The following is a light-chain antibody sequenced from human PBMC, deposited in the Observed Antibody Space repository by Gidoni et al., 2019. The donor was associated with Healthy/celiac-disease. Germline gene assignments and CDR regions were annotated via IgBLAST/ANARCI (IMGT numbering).Light chain of an antibody. V-gene: IGKV3-20*01. CDR1: QSVSSSY. Sequence: EIVLTQSPGTLSLSPGERATLPCRASQSVSSSYLAWYQQKPGQAPRLLIYGASSRATVIPDRFSGSGSGTDFTLTISRLDPEDFAVYYCQQYGSSPGTFGQGTKLEIK. CDR3: QQYGSSPGT. J-gene: IGKJ2*01. CDR2: GAS.